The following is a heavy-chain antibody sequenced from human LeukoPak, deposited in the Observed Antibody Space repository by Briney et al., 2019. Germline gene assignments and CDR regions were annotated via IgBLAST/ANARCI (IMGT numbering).Heavy chain of an antibody. CDR1: GGTFSSYA. J-gene: IGHJ2*01. Sequence: ASVKVSCKASGGTFSSYAISWVRQAPGQGLEWMGWMNPNSGNTGYAQKFQGRVTITRNTSISTAYMELSSLRSEDTAVYYCARKWLRGWYFDLWGRGTLVTVSS. V-gene: IGHV1-8*03. D-gene: IGHD5-12*01. CDR3: ARKWLRGWYFDL. CDR2: MNPNSGNT.